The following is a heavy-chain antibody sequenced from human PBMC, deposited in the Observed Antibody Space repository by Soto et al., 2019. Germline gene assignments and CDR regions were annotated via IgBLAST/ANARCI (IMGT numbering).Heavy chain of an antibody. V-gene: IGHV3-66*01. CDR3: ARASFGVARASYDY. D-gene: IGHD3-3*01. Sequence: GGSLRLSCAASGFTVSSNYMSWVRQAPGKGLEWVSVIYSGGSTYYADSVKGRFTISRDNSKNTLYLQMNSLRAEDTAVYYCARASFGVARASYDYWGQGTLVTVSS. CDR1: GFTVSSNY. CDR2: IYSGGST. J-gene: IGHJ4*02.